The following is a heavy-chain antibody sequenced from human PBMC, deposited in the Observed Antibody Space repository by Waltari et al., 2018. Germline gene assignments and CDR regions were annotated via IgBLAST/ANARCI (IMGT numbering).Heavy chain of an antibody. CDR1: GFTFSNYV. J-gene: IGHJ4*02. CDR2: ISGGGERT. CDR3: ARASGYSSELYFDY. Sequence: EVQLLESGGGLVQPGGSLRFSCAASGFTFSNYVMSWVRQTPGKGLEWVSNISGGGERTFYADSVKGRFTISRDNSRNTLYLQMNSLRAEDTALYYCARASGYSSELYFDYWGQGTLVTVSS. D-gene: IGHD6-19*01. V-gene: IGHV3-23*01.